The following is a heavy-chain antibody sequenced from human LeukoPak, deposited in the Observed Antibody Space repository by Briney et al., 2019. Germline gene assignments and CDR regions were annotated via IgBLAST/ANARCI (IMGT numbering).Heavy chain of an antibody. V-gene: IGHV3-64D*06. J-gene: IGHJ4*02. CDR2: SSSNGGST. Sequence: RAGGSLRLSCSTSGFTFSTLSMHWVRQAPGKGLEYVSGSSSNGGSTYYADSVKGRFTISRDNSKNTLYLQMSSLRPEDTAVYHCVNQISGWVYWGQGTLVTVSS. CDR3: VNQISGWVY. CDR1: GFTFSTLS. D-gene: IGHD6-19*01.